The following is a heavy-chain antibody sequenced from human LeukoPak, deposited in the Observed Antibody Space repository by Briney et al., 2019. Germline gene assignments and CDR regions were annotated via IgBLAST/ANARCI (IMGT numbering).Heavy chain of an antibody. Sequence: SVKVSCKASGGTFSSYAISWVRQAPGQGLEWMGGINPIFGTANYAQKFQGRVTITADESTSTAYMELSSLRSEDTAVYYCARSRDGYKPGGYLEYFDYWGQGTLVTVSS. J-gene: IGHJ4*02. D-gene: IGHD5-24*01. V-gene: IGHV1-69*13. CDR2: INPIFGTA. CDR3: ARSRDGYKPGGYLEYFDY. CDR1: GGTFSSYA.